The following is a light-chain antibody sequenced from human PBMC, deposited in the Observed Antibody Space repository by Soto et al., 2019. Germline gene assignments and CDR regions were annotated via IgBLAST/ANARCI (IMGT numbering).Light chain of an antibody. Sequence: QSVLTQPPSVSGAPGQRVTIPCTGSSSNIGSYYDVHWYQQLPGTVPKLLIYGDNNRPSGVPDRFSGSKSGTLASLAITGLQAEDEADYYCQAYDSSLSHVVFGGGTKLTVL. J-gene: IGLJ2*01. CDR1: SSNIGSYYD. CDR3: QAYDSSLSHVV. CDR2: GDN. V-gene: IGLV1-40*01.